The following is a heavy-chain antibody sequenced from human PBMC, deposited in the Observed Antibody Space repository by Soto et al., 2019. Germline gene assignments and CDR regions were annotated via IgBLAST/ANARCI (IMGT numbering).Heavy chain of an antibody. D-gene: IGHD5-18*01. CDR3: ARDRLMATAGTARHYFGLDV. CDR1: GGSIRSGGYY. Sequence: TLSLTCTVSGGSIRSGGYYWSWVRQNPRRGLEWIGNIYYSGNTYYNPSLKSRLTISVDTSKNQFSLNLSSVTAADTAVYYCARDRLMATAGTARHYFGLDVWGQGPTVTVSS. J-gene: IGHJ6*02. V-gene: IGHV4-31*03. CDR2: IYYSGNT.